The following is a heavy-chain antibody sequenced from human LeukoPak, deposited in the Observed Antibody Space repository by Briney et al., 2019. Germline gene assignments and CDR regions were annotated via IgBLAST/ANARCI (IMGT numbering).Heavy chain of an antibody. J-gene: IGHJ4*02. V-gene: IGHV3-30*18. CDR3: AKDLKWDLTGGFDY. D-gene: IGHD1-26*01. Sequence: GSLRLSCPASGFTFSSYAMHWVRQAPGKGLEWVALISYDVSNKYYADSVKGRFTISRDNSKNTLYLQMNSLRAEDTAVYYCAKDLKWDLTGGFDYWGQGTLVTVSS. CDR2: ISYDVSNK. CDR1: GFTFSSYA.